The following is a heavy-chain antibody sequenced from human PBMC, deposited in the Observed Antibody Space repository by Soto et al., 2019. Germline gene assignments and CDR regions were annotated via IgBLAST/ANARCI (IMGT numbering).Heavy chain of an antibody. CDR1: GFTFSSYA. Sequence: GGSLRLSCAASGFTFSSYAMHWVRQAPGKGLEWVAVISYDGSNKYYADSVKGRFTISRDNSKNTLYLQMNSLRAEDTAVYNCARGDSDPIYWGQGTLVTVSS. V-gene: IGHV3-30-3*01. D-gene: IGHD2-15*01. J-gene: IGHJ4*02. CDR3: ARGDSDPIY. CDR2: ISYDGSNK.